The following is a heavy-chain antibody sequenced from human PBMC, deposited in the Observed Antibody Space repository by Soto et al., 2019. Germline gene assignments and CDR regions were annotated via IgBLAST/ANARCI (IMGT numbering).Heavy chain of an antibody. V-gene: IGHV1-3*01. J-gene: IGHJ4*02. CDR2: INAGNGNT. CDR1: GYTFTSYA. CDR3: ARDQGAAVAGYYYFDY. D-gene: IGHD6-19*01. Sequence: ASVKVSCKASGYTFTSYAMHWVRQAPGQRLEWMGWINAGNGNTKYSQKFQGRVTITRDTFASTAYMELSSLRSEDTAVYYCARDQGAAVAGYYYFDYWGQGXLVTVYS.